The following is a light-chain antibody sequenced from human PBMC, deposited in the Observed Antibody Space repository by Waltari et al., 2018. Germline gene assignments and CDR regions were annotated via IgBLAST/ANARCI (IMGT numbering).Light chain of an antibody. CDR3: QSYDSSLKGV. CDR1: SSNIGAGSA. J-gene: IGLJ2*01. Sequence: QSVLTQPPSVSGAPGQRVTISCTGSSSNIGAGSAVHWYQQLPGTAPKLLIYGNSNRPSGVPDRFSGSKSGTSASLAITGLQAEDEADYYCQSYDSSLKGVFGGGTKLTVL. V-gene: IGLV1-40*01. CDR2: GNS.